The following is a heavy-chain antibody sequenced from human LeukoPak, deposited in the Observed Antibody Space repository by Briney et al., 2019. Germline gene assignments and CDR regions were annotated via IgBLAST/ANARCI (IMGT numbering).Heavy chain of an antibody. CDR1: GYTFTGYY. D-gene: IGHD6-13*01. Sequence: ASVKVSCKASGYTFTGYYMHWVRQAPGQGLGWMGWINPNSGGTNYAQKFQGRVTMTRDTSISTAYMELSRLRSDDTAVYYCARGEQQLVLMMGDWGQGTLVTVSS. J-gene: IGHJ4*02. CDR2: INPNSGGT. V-gene: IGHV1-2*02. CDR3: ARGEQQLVLMMGD.